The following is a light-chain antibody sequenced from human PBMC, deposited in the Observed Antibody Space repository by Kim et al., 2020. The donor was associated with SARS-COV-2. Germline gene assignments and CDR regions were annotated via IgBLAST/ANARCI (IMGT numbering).Light chain of an antibody. CDR2: EVT. CDR1: SSDVGNYNL. V-gene: IGLV2-23*02. J-gene: IGLJ7*01. Sequence: PGQSITISCTGTSSDVGNYNLVSWYQQHPGKAPKLMIYEVTKRPSGVSNRFSGSMSGNTASLTISGLQAEDEADYYCCSYAGSRNVFGGGTQLTVL. CDR3: CSYAGSRNV.